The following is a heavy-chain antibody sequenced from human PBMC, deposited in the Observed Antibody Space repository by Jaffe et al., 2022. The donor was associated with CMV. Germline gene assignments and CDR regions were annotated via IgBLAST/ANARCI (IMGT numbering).Heavy chain of an antibody. CDR3: ARERLTVTTLPGLSYYYYGMDV. Sequence: EVQLVESGGGLVKPGGSLRLSCAASGFTFSSYSMNWVRQAPGKGLEWVSSISSSSSYIYYADSVKGRFTISRDNAKNSLYLQMNSLRAEDTAVYYCARERLTVTTLPGLSYYYYGMDVWGQGTTVTVSS. CDR1: GFTFSSYS. J-gene: IGHJ6*02. V-gene: IGHV3-21*01. CDR2: ISSSSSYI. D-gene: IGHD4-17*01.